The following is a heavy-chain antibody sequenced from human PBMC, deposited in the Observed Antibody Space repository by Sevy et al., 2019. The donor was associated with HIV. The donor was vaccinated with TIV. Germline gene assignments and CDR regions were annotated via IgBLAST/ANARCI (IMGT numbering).Heavy chain of an antibody. CDR3: ARDGGYDSRGYDLSNY. CDR1: GFTFTTYA. J-gene: IGHJ4*02. D-gene: IGHD3-22*01. Sequence: GALRLSCAASGFTFTTYAMHWVRQAPGKGLEWVAVISYDGSNTYYADSVKGRFTISRDSSKNTLYLQMNSLRAEDTAVYFCARDGGYDSRGYDLSNYWGQGTLVTVSS. CDR2: ISYDGSNT. V-gene: IGHV3-30-3*01.